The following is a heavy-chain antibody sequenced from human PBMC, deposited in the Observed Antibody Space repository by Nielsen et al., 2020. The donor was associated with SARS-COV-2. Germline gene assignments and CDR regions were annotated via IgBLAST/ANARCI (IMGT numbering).Heavy chain of an antibody. CDR1: GYTFTSYY. J-gene: IGHJ5*02. Sequence: ASVKVSCKASGYTFTSYYMHWVRQAPGQGLEWMGIINPSGGSTSYAQKFQGRVTMTRDTSTSTVYMELSSLRSEDTAVYHCARGMSSGSYFISWFDPWGQGTLVTVSS. D-gene: IGHD1-26*01. V-gene: IGHV1-46*01. CDR2: INPSGGST. CDR3: ARGMSSGSYFISWFDP.